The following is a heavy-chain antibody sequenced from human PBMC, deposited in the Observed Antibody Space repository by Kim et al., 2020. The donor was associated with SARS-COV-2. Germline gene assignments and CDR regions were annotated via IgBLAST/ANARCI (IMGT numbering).Heavy chain of an antibody. CDR3: ATSWDGYNLRELGY. V-gene: IGHV1-69*13. CDR2: IIPIFGTA. Sequence: SVKVSCKASGGTFSSYAISWVRQAPGQGLEWMGGIIPIFGTANYAQKFQGRVTITADESTSTAYMELSSLRSEDTAVYYCATSWDGYNLRELGYWGQGTLVTVSS. CDR1: GGTFSSYA. D-gene: IGHD3-16*01. J-gene: IGHJ4*02.